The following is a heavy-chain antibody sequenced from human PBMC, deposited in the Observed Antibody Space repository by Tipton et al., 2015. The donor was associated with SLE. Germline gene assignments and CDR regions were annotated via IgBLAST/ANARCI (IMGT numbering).Heavy chain of an antibody. CDR2: INHSGST. J-gene: IGHJ3*02. Sequence: TLSLTCTVSGGSISSGGYYWSWIRQHPGKGLEWIGEINHSGSTNYNPSLKSRVTISVDTSKNQFSLKLSSVTAADTAVYYCARVRAYAGAFDIWGQGTMVTVSS. V-gene: IGHV4-31*03. CDR1: GGSISSGGYY. CDR3: ARVRAYAGAFDI. D-gene: IGHD2-8*01.